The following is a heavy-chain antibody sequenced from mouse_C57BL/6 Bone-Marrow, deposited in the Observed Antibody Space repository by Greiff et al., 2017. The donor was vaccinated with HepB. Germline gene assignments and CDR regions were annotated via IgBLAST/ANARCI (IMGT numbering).Heavy chain of an antibody. V-gene: IGHV1-69*01. Sequence: VQLQQPGAELVMPGASVKLSCKASGYTFTSYWMHWVKQRPGQGLEWIGEIDPSDSYTNYNQKFKGKSTLTVDKSSSTAYMQLSSLTSEDSAVYYCARSSNEYWYFDVWGTGTTVTVSS. CDR2: IDPSDSYT. CDR1: GYTFTSYW. CDR3: ARSSNEYWYFDV. D-gene: IGHD2-5*01. J-gene: IGHJ1*03.